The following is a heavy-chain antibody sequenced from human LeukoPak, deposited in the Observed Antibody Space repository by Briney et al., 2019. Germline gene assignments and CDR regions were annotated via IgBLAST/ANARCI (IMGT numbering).Heavy chain of an antibody. V-gene: IGHV1-8*03. D-gene: IGHD6-13*01. CDR1: GYTFTSYD. CDR3: ARSPANRGAARASGRLVNWFDP. Sequence: GESLKISCKASGYTFTSYDINWVRQATGQGLEWMGWMNPNSGNTGYAQQFQGRVTITRSTSINTAYMELSSLRSEDTAVYYCARSPANRGAARASGRLVNWFDPWGQGTLVTVSS. CDR2: MNPNSGNT. J-gene: IGHJ5*02.